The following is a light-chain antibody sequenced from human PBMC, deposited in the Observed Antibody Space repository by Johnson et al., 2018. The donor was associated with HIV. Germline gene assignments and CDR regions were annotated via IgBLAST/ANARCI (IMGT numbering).Light chain of an antibody. J-gene: IGLJ1*01. Sequence: QSVLTQPPSVSAAPGQKVTISCSGSSSNIGNNYVSWYQQLPGTAPKLLIYENTKRPSGIPDRFSGSKSGTSATLGITGLQTGDAADYYCGTWDSSLSAVFGTGTKVTVL. V-gene: IGLV1-51*01. CDR2: ENT. CDR1: SSNIGNNY. CDR3: GTWDSSLSAV.